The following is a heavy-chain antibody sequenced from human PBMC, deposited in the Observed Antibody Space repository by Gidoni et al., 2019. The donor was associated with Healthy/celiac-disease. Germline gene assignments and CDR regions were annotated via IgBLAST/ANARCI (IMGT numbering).Heavy chain of an antibody. D-gene: IGHD3-9*01. J-gene: IGHJ3*02. CDR1: GFTFSRYA. V-gene: IGHV3-23*01. CDR3: AKPARYFDWSPRWGDAFDI. Sequence: EVQLLESGGGLVQPGVSLRLSCAASGFTFSRYAIGWVRQAPGKGLEWVSAISGSGGSTYYADSVKGRFTISRDNSKNTLYLQMNSLRAEDTAVYYCAKPARYFDWSPRWGDAFDIWGQGTMVTVSS. CDR2: ISGSGGST.